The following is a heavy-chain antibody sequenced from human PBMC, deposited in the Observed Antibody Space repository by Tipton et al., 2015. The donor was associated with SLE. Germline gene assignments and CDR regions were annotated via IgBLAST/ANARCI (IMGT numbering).Heavy chain of an antibody. J-gene: IGHJ5*02. CDR3: ARDRRVWFDP. CDR2: IYHSGST. Sequence: TLSLTCAVSGGSISSGGYYWSWIRQPPGKGLEWIGSIYHSGSTNYNPSLKSRVTISVDTSKNQFSLKLSSVTAADTAVYYCARDRRVWFDPWGQGTLVTVSS. V-gene: IGHV4-39*07. CDR1: GGSISSGGYY.